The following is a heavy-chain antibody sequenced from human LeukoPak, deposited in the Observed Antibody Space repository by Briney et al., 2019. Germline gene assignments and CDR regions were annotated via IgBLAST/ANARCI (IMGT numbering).Heavy chain of an antibody. CDR1: GGSISSTTYY. V-gene: IGHV4-39*02. Sequence: PSETLSLTCTVSGGSISSTTYYWGWIRQPPGKGLEWIGSILPGGNTNYSPSLGGRVTMFLDTSKNRFSLQLSSVTAADTAKYYCARGDKSGNKRGWGHWFDPWGPGILVPVST. D-gene: IGHD3-16*01. CDR2: ILPGGNT. J-gene: IGHJ5*02. CDR3: ARGDKSGNKRGWGHWFDP.